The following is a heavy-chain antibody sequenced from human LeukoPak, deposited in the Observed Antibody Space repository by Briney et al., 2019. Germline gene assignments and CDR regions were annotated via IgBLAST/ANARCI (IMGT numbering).Heavy chain of an antibody. Sequence: GVLRLSCAASGFTFSDYYMSWIRQAPGKGLEWVSYISSSGSTIYYADSVKGRFTISRDNARNSLYLQMNSLRVEDTAIYYCAREDDWNYEDYWGQGTLVTVSS. V-gene: IGHV3-11*04. D-gene: IGHD1-7*01. CDR1: GFTFSDYY. CDR2: ISSSGSTI. J-gene: IGHJ4*02. CDR3: AREDDWNYEDY.